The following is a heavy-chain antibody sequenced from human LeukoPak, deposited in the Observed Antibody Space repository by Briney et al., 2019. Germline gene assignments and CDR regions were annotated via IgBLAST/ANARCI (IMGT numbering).Heavy chain of an antibody. V-gene: IGHV4-39*01. D-gene: IGHD3-22*01. CDR3: ARPDYHSSGYYYGPFDY. J-gene: IGHJ4*02. CDR2: IHYSGTT. CDR1: GGSISSISYY. Sequence: KPSETLSLTCTVSGGSISSISYYWGWIRQPPGKGLEWIGSIHYSGTTYYNPSLKSRVTISVDTAKNQFSLRLSSVTAADTAVYYCARPDYHSSGYYYGPFDYWGQGTLVTVSS.